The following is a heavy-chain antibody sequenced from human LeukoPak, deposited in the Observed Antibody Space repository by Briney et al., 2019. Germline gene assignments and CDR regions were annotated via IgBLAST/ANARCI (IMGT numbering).Heavy chain of an antibody. CDR2: IYYSGST. CDR1: GGSISSSSYY. J-gene: IGHJ4*02. Sequence: SETLSLTCTVSGGSISSSSYYWGWIRQPPGKGLEWIGSIYYSGSTYYNPSLKSRVTISVDTSKNQLSLKLSSVTAADTAVYYCARRLLWFGESFDYWGQGTLVTVSS. D-gene: IGHD3-10*01. CDR3: ARRLLWFGESFDY. V-gene: IGHV4-39*01.